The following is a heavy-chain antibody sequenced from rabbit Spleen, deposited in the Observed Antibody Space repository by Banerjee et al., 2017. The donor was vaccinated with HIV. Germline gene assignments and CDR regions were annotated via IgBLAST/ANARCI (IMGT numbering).Heavy chain of an antibody. V-gene: IGHV1S45*01. CDR3: ARDTGTSFSTYGMDL. CDR1: GIDFSSDSY. CDR2: IEAGSSGFT. J-gene: IGHJ6*01. D-gene: IGHD8-1*01. Sequence: QQQLEESGGGLVKPGGTLTLTCKASGIDFSSDSYMCWVRQAPGKGLEWIACIEAGSSGFTYFASWAKGRFTISKTSSTTVTLQVTSLTAADTATYFCARDTGTSFSTYGMDLWGPGTLVTVS.